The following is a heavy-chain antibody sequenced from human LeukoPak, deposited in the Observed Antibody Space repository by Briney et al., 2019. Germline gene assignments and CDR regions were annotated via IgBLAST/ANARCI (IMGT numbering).Heavy chain of an antibody. J-gene: IGHJ4*02. CDR2: ISNDGNNN. CDR3: AKDNRGRYGDRQTYYFDY. Sequence: PGGSLRLSCAASGFTFNFYGMHWVRQAPGKGLEWVAVISNDGNNNYYADSVKGRFTISRDNSKNTLYLQMNSLRAEDTAVYYCAKDNRGRYGDRQTYYFDYWGQGTLVTVSS. CDR1: GFTFNFYG. D-gene: IGHD4-17*01. V-gene: IGHV3-30*18.